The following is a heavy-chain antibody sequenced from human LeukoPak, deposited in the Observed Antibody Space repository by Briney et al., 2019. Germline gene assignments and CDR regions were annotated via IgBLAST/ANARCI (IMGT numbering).Heavy chain of an antibody. CDR3: AKDLPHYYDSSGYYYQRGHYFDY. Sequence: PGGSLRLSCAASGFTFSSYGMHWVRQAPGKGLEWVAFIRYDGSNKYYADSVKGRFTISRDNSKNTLYLQMNSLRAEDTAVYYCAKDLPHYYDSSGYYYQRGHYFDYWGQGTLVTVSS. V-gene: IGHV3-30*02. CDR1: GFTFSSYG. J-gene: IGHJ4*02. CDR2: IRYDGSNK. D-gene: IGHD3-22*01.